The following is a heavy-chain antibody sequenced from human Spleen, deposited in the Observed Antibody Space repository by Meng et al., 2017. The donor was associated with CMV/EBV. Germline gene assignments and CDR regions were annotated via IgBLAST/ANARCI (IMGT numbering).Heavy chain of an antibody. D-gene: IGHD2-2*01. CDR1: YTFTSYG. J-gene: IGHJ4*02. CDR3: ARGGYCSSTSCSQPPDY. V-gene: IGHV1-18*01. Sequence: YTFTSYGISWVRQAPGQGLEWMGWISAYNGNTNYAQKLQGRVTITTDTSTSTAYMELRSLRSDDTAVYYCARGGYCSSTSCSQPPDYWGQGTLVTVSS. CDR2: ISAYNGNT.